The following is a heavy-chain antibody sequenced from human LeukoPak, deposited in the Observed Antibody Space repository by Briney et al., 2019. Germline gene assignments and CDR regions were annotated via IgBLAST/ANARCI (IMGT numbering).Heavy chain of an antibody. CDR1: GFTFSTYA. Sequence: GGSLRLSCAASGFTFSTYAIHWVRQAPGKGLEWVAVISYDGINKNSADSVKGRFTISRDNSKNTVSLQMDSLGTEDTAVYYCARDAVQVWLYVGAFDIWGQGTMVTVSS. V-gene: IGHV3-30*04. CDR3: ARDAVQVWLYVGAFDI. D-gene: IGHD3-22*01. CDR2: ISYDGINK. J-gene: IGHJ3*02.